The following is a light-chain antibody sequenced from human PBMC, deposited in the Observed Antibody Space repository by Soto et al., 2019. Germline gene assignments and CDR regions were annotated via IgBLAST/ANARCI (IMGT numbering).Light chain of an antibody. V-gene: IGKV1-5*01. CDR3: QQYNSYPWT. CDR1: QSISSW. J-gene: IGKJ1*01. CDR2: DAS. Sequence: DIQMTQSPSTLSASVGDRVTITCRASQSISSWLAWYQQKPGKAPKLLIYDASSLESGVPSRFSGSGSGTEFTLTISSLQPDDFATYDCQQYNSYPWTFDQGTKVEIK.